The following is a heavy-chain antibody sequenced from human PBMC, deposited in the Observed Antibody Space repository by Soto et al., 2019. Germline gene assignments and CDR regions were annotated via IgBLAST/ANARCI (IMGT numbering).Heavy chain of an antibody. Sequence: GGSLRLSCTASGFTFGDYAMNWFRQAPGKGLEWLGFIRSKTYGGTTENAASVKGRFTISRDDSKSIAYLQMNSLKTEDTAVYYCTRDPDIVVVVGDKYNWFDPWGQGTLVTVSS. CDR3: TRDPDIVVVVGDKYNWFDP. CDR1: GFTFGDYA. CDR2: IRSKTYGGTT. V-gene: IGHV3-49*03. J-gene: IGHJ5*02. D-gene: IGHD2-15*01.